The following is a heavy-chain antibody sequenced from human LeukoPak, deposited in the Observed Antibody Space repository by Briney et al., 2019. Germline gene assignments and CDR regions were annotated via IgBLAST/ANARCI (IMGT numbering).Heavy chain of an antibody. CDR2: MSPSSGIT. CDR3: ARGRYGEYYFDY. Sequence: ASVKVSCKASGYTFTSYDINWVRQATGQGLEWMGWMSPSSGITGYAQKFQGRVTITRNTSISTAYMELSSLGSEDTAVYFCARGRYGEYYFDYWGQGALVTVSS. J-gene: IGHJ4*02. CDR1: GYTFTSYD. V-gene: IGHV1-8*03. D-gene: IGHD3-10*01.